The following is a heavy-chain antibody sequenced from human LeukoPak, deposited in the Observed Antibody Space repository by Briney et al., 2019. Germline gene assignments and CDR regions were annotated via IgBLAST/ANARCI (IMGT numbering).Heavy chain of an antibody. V-gene: IGHV4-61*01. CDR2: IYYSGST. D-gene: IGHD2-15*01. Sequence: PSETLSLTCTVSGGSISSSSYYWSWIRQPPGKGLEWIGYIYYSGSTNYNPSLKSRVTISVDTSKNQFSLKLSSVTAADTAVYYCARAPGMDCSGGSCYFRDYWGQGTLVTVSS. J-gene: IGHJ4*02. CDR3: ARAPGMDCSGGSCYFRDY. CDR1: GGSISSSSYY.